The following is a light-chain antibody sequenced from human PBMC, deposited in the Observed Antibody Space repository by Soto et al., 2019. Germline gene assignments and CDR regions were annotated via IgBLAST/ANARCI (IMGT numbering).Light chain of an antibody. CDR1: QSVSSSY. V-gene: IGKV3-20*01. CDR3: QQYGSSPLLT. CDR2: GAS. Sequence: ESVLTQSPGTLSLSPGERATLSCRASQSVSSSYLAWYQQKPGQAPRLLIYGASSRATGIPDRFSGSGSGTDVTLTISRREPEDFAVYYCQQYGSSPLLTFGPGTKVDIK. J-gene: IGKJ3*01.